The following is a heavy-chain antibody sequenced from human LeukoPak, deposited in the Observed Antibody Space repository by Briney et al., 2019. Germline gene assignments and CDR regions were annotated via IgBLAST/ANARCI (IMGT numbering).Heavy chain of an antibody. CDR3: ARTQSYGGNSGSFDY. J-gene: IGHJ4*02. CDR2: IKQDGSEK. CDR1: GFTFSSYG. D-gene: IGHD4-23*01. V-gene: IGHV3-7*01. Sequence: GRSLRLSCAASGFTFSSYGMHWVRQAPGKGLEWVANIKQDGSEKYYVDSVKGRFTISRDNAKNSLYLQMNSLRAEDAAVYYCARTQSYGGNSGSFDYWGQGTLVTVSS.